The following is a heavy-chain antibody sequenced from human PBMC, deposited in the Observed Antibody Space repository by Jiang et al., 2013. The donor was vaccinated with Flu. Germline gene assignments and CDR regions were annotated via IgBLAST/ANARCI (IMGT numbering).Heavy chain of an antibody. CDR1: GFTFSSYA. V-gene: IGHV3-23*01. CDR2: ISGSGGST. D-gene: IGHD6-6*01. J-gene: IGHJ3*02. Sequence: VQLLESGGGFVQPGGSLRVSCAASGFTFSSYAMDWVRQAPGKGLEWVSGISGSGGSTYYADSVKGRFTISRDNSKSTLYLQMNSLRADDTAVYYCAKDIGARPKAFDIWGQGTMVTVSS. CDR3: AKDIGARPKAFDI.